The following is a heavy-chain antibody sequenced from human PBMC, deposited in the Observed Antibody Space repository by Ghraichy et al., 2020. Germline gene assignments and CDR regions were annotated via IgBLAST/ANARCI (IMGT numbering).Heavy chain of an antibody. CDR3: AKVGTICGGDCYSYYWYFDI. V-gene: IGHV3-30*18. CDR1: GFTFSSYG. Sequence: GESLNISCAASGFTFSSYGMHWVRQAPGKGLEWVAVISYDGSNKYYADSVKGRFTISRDNSKNTLYLQMNSLRAEDTAVYYCAKVGTICGGDCYSYYWYFDIWGRGTLVTVSS. J-gene: IGHJ2*01. D-gene: IGHD2-21*01. CDR2: ISYDGSNK.